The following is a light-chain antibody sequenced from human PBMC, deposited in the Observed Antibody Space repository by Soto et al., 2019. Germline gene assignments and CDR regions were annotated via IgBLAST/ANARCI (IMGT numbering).Light chain of an antibody. CDR2: EVS. Sequence: SVLTQPASVSGSPGQSITISCTGTSGDVGGYYYVSWYQQLPGKAPKLMISEVSNRPSGVSNRFSGSKSGNTAFLTISGLQAEDEADYYCSSYTAGGTIFGTGTKVTVL. CDR1: SGDVGGYYY. V-gene: IGLV2-14*01. CDR3: SSYTAGGTI. J-gene: IGLJ1*01.